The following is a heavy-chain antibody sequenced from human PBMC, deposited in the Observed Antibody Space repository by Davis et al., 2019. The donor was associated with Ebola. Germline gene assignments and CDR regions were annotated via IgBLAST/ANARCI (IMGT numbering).Heavy chain of an antibody. CDR1: GCPFISPF. D-gene: IGHD5/OR15-5a*01. V-gene: IGHV4-59*11. Sequence: PSETLSLTFLVSGCPFISPFWPWIRPSPGKGLEWIGYIHSSGNTNYNPSFKSRVTVSLDASKSQSSLKLSSVTAADTAVYYCARGRHLSVSPFAYWGQGILVTVSP. J-gene: IGHJ4*02. CDR2: IHSSGNT. CDR3: ARGRHLSVSPFAY.